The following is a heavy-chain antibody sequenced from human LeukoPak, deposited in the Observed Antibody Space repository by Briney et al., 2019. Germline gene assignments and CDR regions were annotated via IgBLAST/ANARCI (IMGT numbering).Heavy chain of an antibody. CDR1: GFPFSDFY. V-gene: IGHV3-11*06. Sequence: GGSVTLSCAASGFPFSDFYMSWIRRAPGKGREWVSYISSSSSYTNYADSVKGRFTISRDNAKNSLYLQMNSLRAEDTAVYYCARYYDILSGYYTSIGYWGQGTLVTVSS. D-gene: IGHD3-9*01. CDR2: ISSSSSYT. CDR3: ARYYDILSGYYTSIGY. J-gene: IGHJ4*02.